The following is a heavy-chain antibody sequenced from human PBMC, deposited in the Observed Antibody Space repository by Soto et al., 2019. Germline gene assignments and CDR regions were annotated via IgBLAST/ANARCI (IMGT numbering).Heavy chain of an antibody. J-gene: IGHJ4*02. CDR2: IYYSGST. V-gene: IGHV4-59*01. Sequence: SETLYLSCTVTGYSITSYYWSWIQQTPWKGLEWIGYIYYSGSTNYTPSLKSRVTISVDTSKNQFSLKLSSVTAADTAVYYCATPSHELVADYWGQGTLVTVS. D-gene: IGHD6-6*01. CDR3: ATPSHELVADY. CDR1: GYSITSYY.